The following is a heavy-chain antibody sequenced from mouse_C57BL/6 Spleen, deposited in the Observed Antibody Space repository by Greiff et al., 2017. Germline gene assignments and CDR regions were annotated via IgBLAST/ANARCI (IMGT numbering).Heavy chain of an antibody. J-gene: IGHJ3*01. CDR2: LYPGSGNT. Sequence: VQLVESGPELVTPGASVTISCKASGYSFTSYYIHWVQQRPGQGLEWIGWLYPGSGNTKYTAKFKGQATLTADTSSSTAYMQISSLTSEDSAVYYCASPIYYYGSSYVWFAYWGQGTLVTVSA. CDR3: ASPIYYYGSSYVWFAY. CDR1: GYSFTSYY. V-gene: IGHV1-66*01. D-gene: IGHD1-1*01.